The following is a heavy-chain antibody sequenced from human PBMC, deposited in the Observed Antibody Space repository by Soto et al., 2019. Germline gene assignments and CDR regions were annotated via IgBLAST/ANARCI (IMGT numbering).Heavy chain of an antibody. Sequence: ASVKVSCKASGGTFSSYAISWVRQAPGQGLEWMGGIIPIFGTANYAQKFQGRVTITADESTSTAYMELSSLRSEDTAVYYCARDRRATVTTTEPNWFDPWGQGTLVTVSS. CDR1: GGTFSSYA. CDR3: ARDRRATVTTTEPNWFDP. D-gene: IGHD4-17*01. J-gene: IGHJ5*02. V-gene: IGHV1-69*13. CDR2: IIPIFGTA.